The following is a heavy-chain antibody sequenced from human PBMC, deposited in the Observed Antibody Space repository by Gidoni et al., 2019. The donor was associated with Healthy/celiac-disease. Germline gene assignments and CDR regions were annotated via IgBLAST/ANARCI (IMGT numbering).Heavy chain of an antibody. Sequence: QVQLVESGGGVVQPGRSLRLSCAASGFTFSSYGMHWVRPAPGKGLEWVAVIWYDGSNKYYADSVKGRFTISRDNSKNTLYLQMNSLRAEDTAVYYCARDPPGEDAFDIWGQGTMVTVSS. D-gene: IGHD3-10*01. CDR3: ARDPPGEDAFDI. CDR2: IWYDGSNK. V-gene: IGHV3-33*01. J-gene: IGHJ3*02. CDR1: GFTFSSYG.